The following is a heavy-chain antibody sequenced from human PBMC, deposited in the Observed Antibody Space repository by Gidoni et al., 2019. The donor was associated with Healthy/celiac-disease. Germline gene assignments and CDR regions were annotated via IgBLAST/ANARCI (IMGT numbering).Heavy chain of an antibody. J-gene: IGHJ1*01. D-gene: IGHD3-3*01. Sequence: EVQLLESGGGLVQPGGSLRLSCAASGFTFRSDAMSWVRQAPGKGLEWVSTIRGSDGSTYYADSVKGRFTISRDNSKNTLYLQMNSLRAEDTAVYYCAKDDVLRFLEWSGTSRFQHWGQGTLVTVSS. V-gene: IGHV3-23*01. CDR1: GFTFRSDA. CDR3: AKDDVLRFLEWSGTSRFQH. CDR2: IRGSDGST.